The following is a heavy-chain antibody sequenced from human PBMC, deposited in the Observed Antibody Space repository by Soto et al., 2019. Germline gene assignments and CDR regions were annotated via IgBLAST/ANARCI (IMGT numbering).Heavy chain of an antibody. CDR1: GFTFSSYA. V-gene: IGHV3-23*01. CDR2: ISGSGGST. Sequence: GGSLRLSCAASGFTFSSYAMSWVRQAPGKGLEWVSAISGSGGSTYYADSVKGRFTISRDNSKNTLYLQMNSLRAEDTAVYYCAKVLQLVEDPYYYYYYGMDVWGQGTTVTVSS. CDR3: AKVLQLVEDPYYYYYYGMDV. D-gene: IGHD6-6*01. J-gene: IGHJ6*02.